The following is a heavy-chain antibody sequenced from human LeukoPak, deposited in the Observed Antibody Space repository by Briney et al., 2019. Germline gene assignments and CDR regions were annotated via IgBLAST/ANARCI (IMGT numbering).Heavy chain of an antibody. J-gene: IGHJ4*02. V-gene: IGHV3-21*01. CDR2: ISSSSTYI. CDR3: ARGITAEESVAIDY. CDR1: GFTFSSYS. Sequence: PGGSLRLSCAASGFTFSSYSMNWVRQAPGKGLEWVSSISSSSTYIYYADSVKGRFTISRDNAKNSLYLQMNSLRAEDTAVYYCARGITAEESVAIDYWGQGILVTVSS. D-gene: IGHD6-13*01.